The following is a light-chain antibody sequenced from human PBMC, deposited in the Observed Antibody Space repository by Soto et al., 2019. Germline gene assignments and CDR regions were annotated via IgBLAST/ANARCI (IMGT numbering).Light chain of an antibody. CDR1: QSISSY. CDR3: QQSYSNPRT. J-gene: IGKJ1*01. V-gene: IGKV1-39*01. CDR2: AAS. Sequence: DIQMTQSPSSLSASVGDRVTITCRASQSISSYLNWYQQKPGKAPKLLIYAASSLQSGVSSRFSGSGSGTDFTLTISSLQPEDFATYYGQQSYSNPRTFGQGTKVEIK.